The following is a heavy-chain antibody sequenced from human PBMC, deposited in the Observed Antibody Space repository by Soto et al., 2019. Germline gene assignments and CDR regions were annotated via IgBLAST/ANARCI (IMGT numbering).Heavy chain of an antibody. CDR1: GFTFSSYG. Sequence: PGGSLRLSCAASGFTFSSYGMHWVRQAPGKGLEWVAVISYDGSNKYYADSVKGRFTISRDNSKNTLYLQMNSLRAEDTAVYYCAKVINILTGYRYYYYGMDVWGQGTTVTVSS. CDR2: ISYDGSNK. CDR3: AKVINILTGYRYYYYGMDV. V-gene: IGHV3-30*18. D-gene: IGHD3-9*01. J-gene: IGHJ6*02.